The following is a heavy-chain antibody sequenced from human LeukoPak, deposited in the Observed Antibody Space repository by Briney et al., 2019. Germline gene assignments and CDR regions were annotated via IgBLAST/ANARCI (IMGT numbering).Heavy chain of an antibody. CDR2: ISGSGGST. CDR1: GFTFSSNA. Sequence: GGSLRLSCAASGFTFSSNAMSRVRQAPGKGLEWVSAISGSGGSTYYADSVKGRFTISRDNSKNTLYLHMNSLRAEDTAVYYCAKANYYDSSGYYENLDYWGQGTLVTVSS. CDR3: AKANYYDSSGYYENLDY. D-gene: IGHD3-22*01. J-gene: IGHJ4*02. V-gene: IGHV3-23*01.